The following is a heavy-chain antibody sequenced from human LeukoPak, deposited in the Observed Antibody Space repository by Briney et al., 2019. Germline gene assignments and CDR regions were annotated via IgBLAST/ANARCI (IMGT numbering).Heavy chain of an antibody. D-gene: IGHD3-10*01. Sequence: GASVKVSCKASGYTFTGYYMHWVRQAPGQGLEWMGWINPNSGGTNYAQKFQGRVTMTRDTSISTAYMELSRLRSDDTAVYYCARGGHYYGSTEGSDYWGQGTLVTVSS. CDR1: GYTFTGYY. J-gene: IGHJ4*02. CDR3: ARGGHYYGSTEGSDY. CDR2: INPNSGGT. V-gene: IGHV1-2*02.